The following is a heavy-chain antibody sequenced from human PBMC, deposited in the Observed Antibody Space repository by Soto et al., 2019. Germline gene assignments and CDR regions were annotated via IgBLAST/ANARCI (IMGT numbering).Heavy chain of an antibody. CDR3: ARDHGGGITFE. CDR1: GYTFTSYN. J-gene: IGHJ4*02. Sequence: QVQLVQSGAEVKKPGASVEVSCKASGYTFTSYNIAWVRQAPGQGLEWMGWISGHNGNRKYAQKLQGRVTMTTDTSTSTAYMDLRSLRSDDTAVYYCARDHGGGITFEWGQGTLVTVSS. D-gene: IGHD3-16*01. CDR2: ISGHNGNR. V-gene: IGHV1-18*01.